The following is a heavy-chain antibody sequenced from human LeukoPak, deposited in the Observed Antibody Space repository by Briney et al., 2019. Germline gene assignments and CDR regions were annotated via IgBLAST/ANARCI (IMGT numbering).Heavy chain of an antibody. CDR1: GYSISSGYY. Sequence: PSETLSLTCAVSGYSISSGYYWGWIRQPPGKGLEWIGSIYHSGSTYYNPSLKSRVTISVDTSKSQFSLKLSSVTAADTAVYYCARLAVVYAPYFDYWGQGTLVTVSS. D-gene: IGHD2-8*02. J-gene: IGHJ4*02. CDR3: ARLAVVYAPYFDY. CDR2: IYHSGST. V-gene: IGHV4-38-2*01.